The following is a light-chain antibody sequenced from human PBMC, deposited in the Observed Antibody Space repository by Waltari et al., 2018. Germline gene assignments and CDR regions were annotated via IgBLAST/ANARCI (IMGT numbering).Light chain of an antibody. J-gene: IGKJ1*01. CDR1: QGISSY. V-gene: IGKV1-8*01. CDR2: AAS. CDR3: QQYYSYPSWT. Sequence: AIRMTQSPSSLSASTGDRVPITCRASQGISSYLAWYQQKPGKAPKLLIYAASTLQSGVPSRFSGSGSGTDFTLTISCLQSEDFATYYCQQYYSYPSWTFGQGTKVEIK.